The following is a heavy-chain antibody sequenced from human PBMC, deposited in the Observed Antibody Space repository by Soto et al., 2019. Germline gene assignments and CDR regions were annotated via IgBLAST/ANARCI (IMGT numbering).Heavy chain of an antibody. V-gene: IGHV3-23*01. J-gene: IGHJ6*02. Sequence: GGSLRLSCAASGFTFSSYAMSWVRQAPGKGLEWVSAISGSGGSTYYADSVKGRFTISRDNSKNTLYLQMNSLRAEDTAVYYCAKAGSTMVVTPPYYYYGMDVWGQGTTVTVSS. CDR2: ISGSGGST. CDR1: GFTFSSYA. CDR3: AKAGSTMVVTPPYYYYGMDV. D-gene: IGHD2-21*02.